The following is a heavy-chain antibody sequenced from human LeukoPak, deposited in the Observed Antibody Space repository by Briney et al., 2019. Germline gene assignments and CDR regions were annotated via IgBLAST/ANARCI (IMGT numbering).Heavy chain of an antibody. V-gene: IGHV5-51*01. CDR2: IYPGDSDT. J-gene: IGHJ3*02. CDR1: GYSFTSYW. D-gene: IGHD3-3*01. CDR3: ARHISSGYSTFDAFDI. Sequence: GESLKISCKGSGYSFTSYWIGWVRQMPGKGLEWMGIIYPGDSDTRYSPSFQGQVTISADKSISTAYLQWSSLKASDTAMYYCARHISSGYSTFDAFDIWGQGTMVTVSS.